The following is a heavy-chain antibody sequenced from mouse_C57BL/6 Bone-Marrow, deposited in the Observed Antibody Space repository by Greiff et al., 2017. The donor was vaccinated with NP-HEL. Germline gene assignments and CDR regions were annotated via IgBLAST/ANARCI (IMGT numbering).Heavy chain of an antibody. D-gene: IGHD1-1*01. V-gene: IGHV1-64*01. CDR2: IHPNSGST. Sequence: QVQLKQPGAELVKPGASVKLSCKASGYTFTSYWMHWVKQRPGQGLEWIGMIHPNSGSTNYNEKFKSKATLTVDKSSSTAYMQLSSLTSEDSAVYYCRYGSSYGAMDYWGQGTSVTVSS. J-gene: IGHJ4*01. CDR3: RYGSSYGAMDY. CDR1: GYTFTSYW.